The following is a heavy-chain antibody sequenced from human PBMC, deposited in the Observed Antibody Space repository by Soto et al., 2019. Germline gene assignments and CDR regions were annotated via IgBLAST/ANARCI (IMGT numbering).Heavy chain of an antibody. Sequence: QLQLQESGPGLVKPSETLSLTCTVSGGSISSSSYYWGWIRQPPGKGLEWIGSIYYSGSTYYNPSLKRRVTISVDTSKNQFSLKLSSVTAADTAVYYCARLLGSVGRRWNYVPIRYYFDYWGQGTLVTVSS. V-gene: IGHV4-39*01. CDR2: IYYSGST. J-gene: IGHJ4*02. CDR3: ARLLGSVGRRWNYVPIRYYFDY. D-gene: IGHD1-7*01. CDR1: GGSISSSSYY.